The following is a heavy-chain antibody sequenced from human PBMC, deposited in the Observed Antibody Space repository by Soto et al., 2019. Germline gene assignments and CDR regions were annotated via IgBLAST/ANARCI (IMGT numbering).Heavy chain of an antibody. CDR1: GFTFSSYG. D-gene: IGHD5-18*01. V-gene: IGHV3-30*03. CDR3: VSDRGYGHASVPYS. J-gene: IGHJ4*02. CDR2: ISYDGGLQ. Sequence: QAQLVESGRGVVHPGRSLRLSCAASGFTFSSYGMHWVRQAPGTGLEWVAVISYDGGLQHYADSVKGRFTISRDNSKNMVLLQMNSLRAEDTAVYYCVSDRGYGHASVPYSWGQGTLVSVSS.